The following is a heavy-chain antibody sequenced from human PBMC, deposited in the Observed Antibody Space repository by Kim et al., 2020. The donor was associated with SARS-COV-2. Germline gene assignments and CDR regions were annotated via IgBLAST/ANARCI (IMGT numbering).Heavy chain of an antibody. CDR3: ARKRSSSWAPYYFDY. J-gene: IGHJ4*02. Sequence: PPLKSRVTISVDTSKNQFSLKLSSVTAADTAVYYCARKRSSSWAPYYFDYWGQGTLVTVSS. D-gene: IGHD6-13*01. V-gene: IGHV4-39*01.